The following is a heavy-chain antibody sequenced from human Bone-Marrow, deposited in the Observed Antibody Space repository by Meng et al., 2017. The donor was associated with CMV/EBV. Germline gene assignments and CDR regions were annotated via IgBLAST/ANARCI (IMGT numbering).Heavy chain of an antibody. V-gene: IGHV1-69*04. Sequence: SVKVSCKASGYTFTSYDINWVRQAPGQGLEWMGRIIPILGIANYAQKFQGRVTITADKSTSTAYMELSSLRSEDTAVFYCARELTIFGVVIGYDAFDIWGQGTRVTVSS. CDR2: IIPILGIA. D-gene: IGHD3-3*01. CDR3: ARELTIFGVVIGYDAFDI. J-gene: IGHJ3*02. CDR1: GYTFTSYD.